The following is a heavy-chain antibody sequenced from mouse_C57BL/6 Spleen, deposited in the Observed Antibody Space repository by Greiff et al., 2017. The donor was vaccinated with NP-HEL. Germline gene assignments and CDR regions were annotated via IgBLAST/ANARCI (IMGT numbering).Heavy chain of an antibody. J-gene: IGHJ2*01. CDR1: GYAFTNYL. CDR2: INPGSGGT. V-gene: IGHV1-54*01. CDR3: AREGNYGNYLDY. Sequence: QVQLQQSGAELVRPGTSVKVSCKASGYAFTNYLIEWVKQRPGQGLEWIGVINPGSGGTNYNEKFKGKATLTADKSSSTAYMQLSSLTSEDSAVYFCAREGNYGNYLDYWGQGTTLTVSS. D-gene: IGHD2-1*01.